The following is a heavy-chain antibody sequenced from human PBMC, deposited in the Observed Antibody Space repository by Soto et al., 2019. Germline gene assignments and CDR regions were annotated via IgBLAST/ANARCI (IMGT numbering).Heavy chain of an antibody. D-gene: IGHD2-15*01. J-gene: IGHJ4*02. CDR1: GGSISPFY. CDR2: LYYSGNT. Sequence: SDTLSLTCTVSGGSISPFYWSWVRQPPGKGLEWIGYLYYSGNTNYNPSLKSRVTISVDASKNQVSLRLTSVTAADTAVYYCARVGGVAARTFDYWGKGTVVT. V-gene: IGHV4-59*07. CDR3: ARVGGVAARTFDY.